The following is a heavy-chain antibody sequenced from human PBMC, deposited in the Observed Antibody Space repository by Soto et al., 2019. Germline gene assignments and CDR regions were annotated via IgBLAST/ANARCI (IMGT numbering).Heavy chain of an antibody. J-gene: IGHJ2*01. CDR3: AKDIGSGSYWYFDL. D-gene: IGHD6-19*01. Sequence: EVQLVESGGGLVQPGRSLRLSCAASGLTFYDKVMHWVRQAPGKGLEWVSGISWNSGIIGYAYSVKGRFTISRDNAKNSLYLQMNSLRAEDTALYYCAKDIGSGSYWYFDLWGRGTLVTVSS. CDR1: GLTFYDKV. CDR2: ISWNSGII. V-gene: IGHV3-9*01.